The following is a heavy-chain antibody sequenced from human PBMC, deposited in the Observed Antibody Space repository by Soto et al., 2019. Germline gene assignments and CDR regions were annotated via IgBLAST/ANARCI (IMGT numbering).Heavy chain of an antibody. CDR3: ERDDTTGLFDF. V-gene: IGHV4-59*01. CDR1: TGSMRTYY. Sequence: QVQLQESGPGLVRPAETLSLTCSVSTGSMRTYYWTWIRQSPGKGLEWIGQISHTGKTKYNPSLESRVTISVDTSRKQFSLKLTSVTAADTALYYCERDDTTGLFDFWGQGTLVTVSS. J-gene: IGHJ4*02. CDR2: ISHTGKT. D-gene: IGHD4-17*01.